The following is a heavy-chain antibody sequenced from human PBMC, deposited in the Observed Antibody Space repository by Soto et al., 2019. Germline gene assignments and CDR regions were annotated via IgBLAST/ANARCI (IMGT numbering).Heavy chain of an antibody. D-gene: IGHD7-27*01. CDR3: ARDPAWGSLDY. Sequence: GGSLRLSCAASGFNFSNSWMSWVRQAPGKGLEWVADINPVESEKYYVDSVKGRFTVSRDNAKNSLYLQMNSLRVEDTALYYCARDPAWGSLDYWGLGTLVTVSS. CDR1: GFNFSNSW. V-gene: IGHV3-7*01. J-gene: IGHJ4*02. CDR2: INPVESEK.